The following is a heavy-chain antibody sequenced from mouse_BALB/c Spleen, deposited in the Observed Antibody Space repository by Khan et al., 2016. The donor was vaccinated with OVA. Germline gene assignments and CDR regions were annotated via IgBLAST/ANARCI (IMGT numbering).Heavy chain of an antibody. D-gene: IGHD1-1*01. CDR1: GYSITSNYA. V-gene: IGHV3-2*02. J-gene: IGHJ4*01. CDR2: ISYSGST. CDR3: ARGNYYGYALDY. Sequence: EVQLQESGPGLVKPSQSLSLTCTVNGYSITSNYAWNWIRQFPGNKLEWMGYISYSGSTNYNPSLKSRLSSTRDTSKNQFFLLLHSVTTEDSATYYCARGNYYGYALDYWGQGTSVTVSS.